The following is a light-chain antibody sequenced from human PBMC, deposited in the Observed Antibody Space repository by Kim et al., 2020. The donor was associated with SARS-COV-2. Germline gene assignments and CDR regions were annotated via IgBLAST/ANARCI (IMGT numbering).Light chain of an antibody. V-gene: IGLV1-44*01. J-gene: IGLJ3*02. CDR1: SSIIGSNT. CDR3: AAWDDSLNGPV. Sequence: GQVVTISCSGSSSIIGSNTVNWHQKLPGTAPKLLIYSDNQRPSGVPDRFSGSKSGTSASLAISGLQSEDEAEYYCAAWDDSLNGPVFGGGTQLTVL. CDR2: SDN.